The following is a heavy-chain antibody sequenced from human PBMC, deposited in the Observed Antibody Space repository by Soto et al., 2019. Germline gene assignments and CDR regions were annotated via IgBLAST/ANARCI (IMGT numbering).Heavy chain of an antibody. D-gene: IGHD6-6*01. CDR1: GFTFSSYG. V-gene: IGHV3-30*03. CDR3: ARSFEYSSSQPVDY. J-gene: IGHJ4*02. Sequence: QVQLVESGGGVVQPGRSVRLSCAASGFTFSSYGMHWVRQAPGKGLEWVAVISYDGSNKYYADSVKGRFTISRDNSKNTLYLQMNSLRAEDTAVYYCARSFEYSSSQPVDYWGQGSLVTVSS. CDR2: ISYDGSNK.